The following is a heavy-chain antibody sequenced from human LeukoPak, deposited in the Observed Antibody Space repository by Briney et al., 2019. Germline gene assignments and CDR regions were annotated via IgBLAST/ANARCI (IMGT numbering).Heavy chain of an antibody. CDR2: IYHSGGT. CDR3: ARADYYDSSGYYYSY. V-gene: IGHV4-4*02. J-gene: IGHJ4*02. Sequence: SETLSLTCAVSGGSISSSTNWWSWVRQPPGKGLEWIGEIYHSGGTNYNPSLKSRITISVDKSQNQFSLKLSSVTAADTAVYYCARADYYDSSGYYYSYWGQGTLVTVSS. D-gene: IGHD3-22*01. CDR1: GGSISSSTNW.